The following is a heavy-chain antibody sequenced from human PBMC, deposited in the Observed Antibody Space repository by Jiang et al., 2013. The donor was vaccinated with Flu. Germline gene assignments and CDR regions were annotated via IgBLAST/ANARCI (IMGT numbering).Heavy chain of an antibody. D-gene: IGHD2-15*01. CDR3: ARARCSGGSCYYYYGMDV. J-gene: IGHJ6*04. CDR2: IYYSGST. CDR1: GGSVSSGSYY. V-gene: IGHV4-61*01. Sequence: GLVKPSETLSLTCTVSGGSVSSGSYYWSWIRQPPGKGLEWIGYIYYSGSTNYNPSLKSRVTISVDTSKNQFSLKLSSVTAADTAVYYCARARCSGGSCYYYYGMDVWGKGTTVTVSS.